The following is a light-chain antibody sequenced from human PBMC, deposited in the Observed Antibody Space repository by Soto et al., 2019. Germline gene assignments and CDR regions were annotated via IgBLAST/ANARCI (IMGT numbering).Light chain of an antibody. CDR2: DVS. CDR3: CSYAGSYPFHVV. CDR1: SSDVGGYNY. V-gene: IGLV2-11*01. J-gene: IGLJ2*01. Sequence: QSALTQPRSVSGSPGQSVTISCTGTSSDVGGYNYVSWYQQHPGKAPKLMIYDVSKRPSGVPDRFSGSKSGNTASLTISGLQAEDEADYYCCSYAGSYPFHVVFGGGTKLTVL.